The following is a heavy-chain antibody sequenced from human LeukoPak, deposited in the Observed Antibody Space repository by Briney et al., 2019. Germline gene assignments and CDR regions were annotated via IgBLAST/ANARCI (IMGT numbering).Heavy chain of an antibody. V-gene: IGHV3-30*18. CDR2: ISYDGSNK. CDR3: AKAVDAGYSSSWYDGYFDY. D-gene: IGHD6-13*01. CDR1: GFTFSSYG. Sequence: QTGGSLRLSCAASGFTFSSYGMHWVRQAPGKGLEWVAVISYDGSNKYYADSVKGRFTISRDNSKNTLYLQMNSLRAEATAVYYCAKAVDAGYSSSWYDGYFDYWGQGTLVTVSS. J-gene: IGHJ4*02.